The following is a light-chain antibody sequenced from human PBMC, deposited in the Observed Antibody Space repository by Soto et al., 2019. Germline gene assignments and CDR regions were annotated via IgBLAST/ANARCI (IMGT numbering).Light chain of an antibody. CDR3: QQYNNWPQT. J-gene: IGKJ1*01. CDR1: QSVSSN. Sequence: EIVMTQSPATLSVSPGERATLSCRASQSVSSNLAWYQQKPGQAPRLLIYGASTRATGIPARFSGSGSGTEFTLTISSVQSEDFAVYYCQQYNNWPQTFVQGTKVEIK. V-gene: IGKV3-15*01. CDR2: GAS.